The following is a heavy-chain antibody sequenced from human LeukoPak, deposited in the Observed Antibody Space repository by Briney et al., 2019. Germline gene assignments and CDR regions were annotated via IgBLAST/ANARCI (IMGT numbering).Heavy chain of an antibody. J-gene: IGHJ4*02. CDR2: ISGSGGST. V-gene: IGHV3-23*01. D-gene: IGHD3-22*01. CDR1: GFTFSSYA. CDR3: AKDPYYFDSSGYYTTGDFDY. Sequence: GGSLRLSXAASGFTFSSYAMSWVRQAPGKGLEWVSAISGSGGSTYYADSVKGRFTISRDNSKNTLYLQMNSLRAEDTAVYYCAKDPYYFDSSGYYTTGDFDYWGQGTLVTVSS.